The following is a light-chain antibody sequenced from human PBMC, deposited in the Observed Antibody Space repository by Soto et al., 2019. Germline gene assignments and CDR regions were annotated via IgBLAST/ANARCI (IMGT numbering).Light chain of an antibody. Sequence: QLVLTQSPSASASLGVSVKLTCTLSSGHSSYAIAWHQQQPEKGPRYLMKLNSDGSHNKGDGIPDRFSGSSSGAERYLTISGLQSEDEADYYCQTWGTGTWVFGGGTKLTVL. CDR3: QTWGTGTWV. V-gene: IGLV4-69*01. J-gene: IGLJ3*02. CDR2: LNSDGSH. CDR1: SGHSSYA.